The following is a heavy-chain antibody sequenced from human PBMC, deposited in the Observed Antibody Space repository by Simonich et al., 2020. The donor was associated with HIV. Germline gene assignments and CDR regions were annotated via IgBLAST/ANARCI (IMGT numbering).Heavy chain of an antibody. V-gene: IGHV4-34*01. D-gene: IGHD2-15*01. CDR2: INCSGST. J-gene: IGHJ2*01. CDR3: TTSYCSGGTCYWYFDL. CDR1: GGSFSGYC. Sequence: QVHLQQWGAGLLEPSETLSLTCAVYGGSFSGYCWSWIRQFPGKGLGWIGKINCSGSTYYNPSLKSRMIVSVDMSKYQFSLKLNSVTAADTAVYYCTTSYCSGGTCYWYFDLWGRGTLVTVSS.